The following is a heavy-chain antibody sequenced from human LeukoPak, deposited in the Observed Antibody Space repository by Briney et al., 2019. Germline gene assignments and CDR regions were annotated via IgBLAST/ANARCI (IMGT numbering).Heavy chain of an antibody. CDR3: ARISKRFDY. Sequence: GASVKVSCKESGYTFTSYYMHWVRQAPGQGREWMGIINPSGGSTSYAQKFQGRVTMTRDTSTSTVYMELSSVRSEDTAVYYCARISKRFDYWGQGTLVTVSS. D-gene: IGHD2-2*01. V-gene: IGHV1-46*01. J-gene: IGHJ4*02. CDR1: GYTFTSYY. CDR2: INPSGGST.